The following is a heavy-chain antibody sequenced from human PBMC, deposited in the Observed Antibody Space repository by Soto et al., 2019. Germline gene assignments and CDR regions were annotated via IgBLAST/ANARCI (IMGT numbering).Heavy chain of an antibody. CDR2: VYYTGTT. CDR3: ARAAAADY. J-gene: IGHJ4*02. V-gene: IGHV4-59*01. CDR1: GGSISSYY. Sequence: SETLSLTCTVSGGSISSYYWGWIRQPPGKGLEWIGYVYYTGTTHFNPSLKSRVSMSVDTSKNQFSLKLSSVTTADTAVYYCARAAAADYWGQGTLVTSPQ. D-gene: IGHD6-13*01.